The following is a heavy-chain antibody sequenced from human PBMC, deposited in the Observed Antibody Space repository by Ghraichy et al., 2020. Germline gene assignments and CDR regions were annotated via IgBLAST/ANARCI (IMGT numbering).Heavy chain of an antibody. CDR3: ARSNLAGWFDFWSGYPQPSYYYGMDV. CDR1: GGSFSGYY. CDR2: INHSGST. D-gene: IGHD3-3*01. Sequence: SETLSLTCAVYGGSFSGYYWSWIRQPPGKGLEWIGEINHSGSTNYNPSLKSRVTISVDTSKNQFSLKLSSVTAADTAVYYCARSNLAGWFDFWSGYPQPSYYYGMDVWGQGTTVTVSS. J-gene: IGHJ6*02. V-gene: IGHV4-34*01.